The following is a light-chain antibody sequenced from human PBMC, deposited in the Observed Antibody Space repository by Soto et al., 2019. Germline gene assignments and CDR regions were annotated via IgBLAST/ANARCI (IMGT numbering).Light chain of an antibody. CDR2: GAS. CDR1: QSVADN. V-gene: IGKV3-15*01. J-gene: IGKJ5*01. Sequence: VMTPSPPTLSMSPEERATLSCRASQSVADNLAWFQQKPGQAPRLLIYGASTRATGIPARFSGSGSETDFTLTISSLRSEDAAVYYCQQYNKRPITFGQGTRLDIK. CDR3: QQYNKRPIT.